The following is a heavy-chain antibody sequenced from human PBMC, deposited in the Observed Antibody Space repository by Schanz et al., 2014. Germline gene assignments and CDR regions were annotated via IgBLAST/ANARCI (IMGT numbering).Heavy chain of an antibody. CDR2: INPNSGGT. CDR1: GHPFTAYS. J-gene: IGHJ4*02. Sequence: QVQLVQSGAEVKKPGASVKVSCKASGHPFTAYSMHWVRQAPGQGLEWMGRINPNSGGTNYAENFQGRVTMTRDTSTSTAYMDLSRLTSDDTAVYYCARVYRWQHILGHFDSWGQGSLVTVSS. D-gene: IGHD6-13*01. V-gene: IGHV1-2*06. CDR3: ARVYRWQHILGHFDS.